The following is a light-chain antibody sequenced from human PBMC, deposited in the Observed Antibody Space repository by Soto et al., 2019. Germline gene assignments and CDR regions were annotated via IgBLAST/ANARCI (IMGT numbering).Light chain of an antibody. J-gene: IGKJ2*01. CDR2: SAS. CDR1: QSISTE. V-gene: IGKV3-15*01. Sequence: ERVMTQSPATLSVSPGERATLSCRASQSISTELASNQQKPDQPPRHLIYSASTRATGVPARFTGSGSGSEFTLNISGVQSEDFAVYYCQQGHNVPLTFGQGTRLAI. CDR3: QQGHNVPLT.